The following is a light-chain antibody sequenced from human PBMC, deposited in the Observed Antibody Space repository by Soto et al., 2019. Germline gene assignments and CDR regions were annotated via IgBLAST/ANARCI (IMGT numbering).Light chain of an antibody. J-gene: IGKJ3*01. CDR3: QQYGSSSFT. CDR1: QSVSRTY. Sequence: EIVLTQSPGILSLSPGERATLSCRASQSVSRTYLAWYQQKPGQAPRLLMFGASSRATGIPDRFNGSGSGTAFTLTISRLEPEDFAVYYCQQYGSSSFTFGPGTKVDIK. V-gene: IGKV3-20*01. CDR2: GAS.